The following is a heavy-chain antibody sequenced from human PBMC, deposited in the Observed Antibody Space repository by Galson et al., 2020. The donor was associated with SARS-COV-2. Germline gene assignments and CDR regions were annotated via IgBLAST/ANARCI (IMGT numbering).Heavy chain of an antibody. CDR2: IYYSGST. Sequence: SQTLSLTCTVSGGSISSSSYYWGWIRQPPGKGLEWIGSIYYSGSTYYNPSLKSRVTISVDTSKNQFSLKLSSVTAADTAVYYCAVDRSGSDEGGDYWGQGTLVTVSS. D-gene: IGHD1-26*01. CDR3: AVDRSGSDEGGDY. J-gene: IGHJ4*02. CDR1: GGSISSSSYY. V-gene: IGHV4-39*01.